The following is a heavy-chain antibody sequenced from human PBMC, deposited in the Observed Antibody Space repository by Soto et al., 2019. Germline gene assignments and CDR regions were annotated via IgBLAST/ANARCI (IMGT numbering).Heavy chain of an antibody. CDR2: IIPIFGTA. V-gene: IGHV1-69*06. J-gene: IGHJ6*02. CDR1: GGTFSSYA. CDR3: ARDYDFWSGYYMAYYYYYGMDV. D-gene: IGHD3-3*01. Sequence: QVQLVQSGAEVKKPGSSVKVSCKASGGTFSSYAISWVRQAPGQGLEWMGGIIPIFGTANYAQKFQGRVTITADKSPSTAYMELSSLRSEDTAVYYCARDYDFWSGYYMAYYYYYGMDVWGQGTTVTVSS.